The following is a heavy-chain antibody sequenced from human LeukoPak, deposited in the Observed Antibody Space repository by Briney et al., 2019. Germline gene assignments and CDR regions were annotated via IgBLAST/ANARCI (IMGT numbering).Heavy chain of an antibody. Sequence: SETLSLTCTVSGGSISSGDYYWSWIRQPPGKGLEWIGYIYYSGSTYYNPSLKSRVTISVGTSKNQFSLKLSSVTAADTAVYYCARADGDYAGYWGQGTLVTVSS. CDR1: GGSISSGDYY. CDR2: IYYSGST. J-gene: IGHJ4*02. V-gene: IGHV4-30-4*08. CDR3: ARADGDYAGY. D-gene: IGHD4-17*01.